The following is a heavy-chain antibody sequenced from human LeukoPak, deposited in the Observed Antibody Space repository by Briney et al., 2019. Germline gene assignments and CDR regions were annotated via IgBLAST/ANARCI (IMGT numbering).Heavy chain of an antibody. Sequence: GGSLRLSCAASGFTFTNYGMNWVRLAPGKGLEWVSSISNSGSNTHYADAVKGRFTISRDTSKNTLYLQMNSLRAEDTAVYYCARDSSGYDYYDYWGQGTLVTVSS. CDR3: ARDSSGYDYYDY. CDR1: GFTFTNYG. CDR2: ISNSGSNT. V-gene: IGHV3-23*01. D-gene: IGHD5-12*01. J-gene: IGHJ4*02.